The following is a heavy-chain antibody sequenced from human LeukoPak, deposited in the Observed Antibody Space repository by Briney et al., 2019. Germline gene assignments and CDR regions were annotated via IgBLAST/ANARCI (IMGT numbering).Heavy chain of an antibody. CDR2: INPNSGGT. J-gene: IGHJ4*02. CDR1: GHTFTGYY. V-gene: IGHV1-2*06. D-gene: IGHD6-19*01. Sequence: ASVKVSCKASGHTFTGYYMHWVRQAPGQGLEWMGRINPNSGGTNYAQKFQGRVTMTRDTSISTAYMELSRLRSDDTAVYYCARVRHSGWYSSFDYWGQGTLVTVSS. CDR3: ARVRHSGWYSSFDY.